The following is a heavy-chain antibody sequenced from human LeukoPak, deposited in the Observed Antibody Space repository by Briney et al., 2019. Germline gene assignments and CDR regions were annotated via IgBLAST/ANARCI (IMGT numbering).Heavy chain of an antibody. Sequence: GRSLRLSCAASGFTFSSYGMHWVRQAPGKGLEWVAVISYDGSNKYYADSVKGRFTISRDNSKNTLYLQMNSLRAEDTAVYYCAKDVGGGFDYWGQGTLVTVPS. CDR3: AKDVGGGFDY. CDR2: ISYDGSNK. D-gene: IGHD3-16*01. CDR1: GFTFSSYG. V-gene: IGHV3-30*18. J-gene: IGHJ4*02.